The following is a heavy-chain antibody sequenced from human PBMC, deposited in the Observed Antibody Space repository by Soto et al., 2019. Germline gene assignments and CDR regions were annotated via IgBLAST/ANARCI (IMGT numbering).Heavy chain of an antibody. Sequence: PSETLSLTCSVSGGSVNNNKYYWSWIRQPPGKGLEWIGYMYYGGSTDYNPSLKNRVTISIDTSKNQFSLSLTSVTAADTAVYYCAVDHRDRFDPSGQGTLVTVSS. CDR2: MYYGGST. CDR1: GGSVNNNKYY. CDR3: AVDHRDRFDP. V-gene: IGHV4-61*01. J-gene: IGHJ5*02.